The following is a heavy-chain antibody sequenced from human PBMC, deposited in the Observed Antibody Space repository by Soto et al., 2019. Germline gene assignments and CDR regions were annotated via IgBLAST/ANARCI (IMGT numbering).Heavy chain of an antibody. Sequence: GGSLRLSCAASGFTFSSYGMHWVRQAPGKGLEWVAVIWYDGSNKYYADSVKGRFTISRDNSKNTLYLQMNSLRAEDTAVYYCARETMVYYYYYYYYMDVWGKGTTVTVSS. V-gene: IGHV3-33*01. D-gene: IGHD2-8*01. CDR1: GFTFSSYG. J-gene: IGHJ6*03. CDR2: IWYDGSNK. CDR3: ARETMVYYYYYYYYMDV.